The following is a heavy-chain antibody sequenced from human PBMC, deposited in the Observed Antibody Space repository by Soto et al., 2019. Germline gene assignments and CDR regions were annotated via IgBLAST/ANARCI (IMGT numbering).Heavy chain of an antibody. D-gene: IGHD3-3*01. Sequence: SETLSLTCAVYGGSFSGYYWSWIRQPPGKGLEWIGEINHSGSTNYNPSLKSRVTISVDTSKNQFSLKLSSVTAADTAVYYCAKYDFWSGYSKPGSFEYWGQGTLVTVSS. CDR2: INHSGST. V-gene: IGHV4-34*09. CDR1: GGSFSGYY. CDR3: AKYDFWSGYSKPGSFEY. J-gene: IGHJ4*02.